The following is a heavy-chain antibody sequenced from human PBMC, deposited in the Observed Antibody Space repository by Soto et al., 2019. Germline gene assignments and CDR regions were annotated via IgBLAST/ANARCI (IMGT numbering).Heavy chain of an antibody. J-gene: IGHJ4*02. CDR3: VKVYWVATGIRSYFDY. Sequence: QITLKESGPTLVKPTQTLTLTCTFSGFSFSTSSVGVGWIRQPPGKALEWLALIYWDDDKRYNPSLRNRLTITKDTSRNQVVVTMTDMDPVDTGTYYCVKVYWVATGIRSYFDYWGQGTLVTVSS. D-gene: IGHD2-21*02. V-gene: IGHV2-5*04. CDR1: GFSFSTSSVG. CDR2: IYWDDDK.